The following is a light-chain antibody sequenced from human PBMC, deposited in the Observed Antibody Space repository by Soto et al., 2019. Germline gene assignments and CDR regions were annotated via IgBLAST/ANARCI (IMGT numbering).Light chain of an antibody. CDR3: QSSDSRNHVV. Sequence: NFMLAQPHSVSESPGKTVTISCTASSGTVVTNYVQWYQQRPGSAPTTVIYEDNQRPSGVPDRFSGSIDRSSNSASLTISGLKTEDEADYYCQSSDSRNHVVFGGGTKLTAL. CDR1: SGTVVTNY. CDR2: EDN. V-gene: IGLV6-57*02. J-gene: IGLJ2*01.